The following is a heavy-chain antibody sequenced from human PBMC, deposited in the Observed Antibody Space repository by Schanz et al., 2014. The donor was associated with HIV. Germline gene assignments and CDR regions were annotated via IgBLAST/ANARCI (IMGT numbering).Heavy chain of an antibody. CDR3: AREKFSTLTGYPQNAFDI. CDR2: IIPVFGTA. CDR1: GGTFNNYA. Sequence: QEKLVQSGAAVRKPGSSVTVSCKTSGGTFNNYALNWVRQAPGQGLEWMGGIIPVFGTANYAQKFQGRVTINADQSTTTVYMYLSSLRSDDTAVYYCAREKFSTLTGYPQNAFDIWGQGTMVTVSS. J-gene: IGHJ3*02. D-gene: IGHD3-9*01. V-gene: IGHV1-69*01.